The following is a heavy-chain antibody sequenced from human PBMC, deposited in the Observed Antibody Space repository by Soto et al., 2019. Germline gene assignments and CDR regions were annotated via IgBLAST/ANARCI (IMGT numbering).Heavy chain of an antibody. CDR2: INPNSGGT. V-gene: IGHV1-2*04. CDR3: ARDNSAGGAVAGTFDY. D-gene: IGHD6-19*01. Sequence: ASVKVSCKASGYTFTGYYMHWVRQAPGQGLEWMGWINPNSGGTNYAQKFQGWVTRTRDTSISTAYMELSRLRSDDTAVYDCARDNSAGGAVAGTFDYWGQGTLVTVSS. J-gene: IGHJ4*02. CDR1: GYTFTGYY.